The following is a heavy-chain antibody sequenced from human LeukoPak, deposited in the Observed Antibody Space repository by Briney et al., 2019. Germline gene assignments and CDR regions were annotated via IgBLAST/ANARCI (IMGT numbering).Heavy chain of an antibody. V-gene: IGHV3-30-3*01. J-gene: IGHJ4*02. CDR1: GFTFSSYA. D-gene: IGHD3-22*01. CDR2: ISYDGSNK. CDR3: ASEGHYYDSSGYPPPFDY. Sequence: GGSLRLSCAASGFTFSSYAMHWVRQAPGKGLEWVAVISYDGSNKYYADSVKGRFTISRDNSKNTLYLQMNSLRAEDTAVYYCASEGHYYDSSGYPPPFDYWGQGTLVTVSS.